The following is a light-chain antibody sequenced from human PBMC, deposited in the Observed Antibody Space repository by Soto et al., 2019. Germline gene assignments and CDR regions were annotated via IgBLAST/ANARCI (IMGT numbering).Light chain of an antibody. Sequence: DTLMTQSPATVSVSLGDSVSLSCGANESISNNLAWYQQKPGQPPRLLIYSASTRAPGIPARVSGSGSGTDFTLTISSLEPEDFAVYYCQQRSNWLTFGGGTKVDIK. J-gene: IGKJ4*01. CDR1: ESISNN. V-gene: IGKV3-11*01. CDR3: QQRSNWLT. CDR2: SAS.